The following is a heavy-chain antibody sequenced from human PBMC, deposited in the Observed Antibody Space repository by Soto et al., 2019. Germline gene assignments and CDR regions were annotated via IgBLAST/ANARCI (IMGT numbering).Heavy chain of an antibody. Sequence: QVQLQESGPGLVKPSQTLSLTCTVSGGSISSGGYYWSWIRQHPGKGLEWIGYIYYSGSTYYNPSPKSRVTISVDTSKNQFSLKLSSVTAADTAVYYCAILVPDIYYFDYWGQGTLVTVSS. CDR3: AILVPDIYYFDY. CDR2: IYYSGST. D-gene: IGHD2-2*01. J-gene: IGHJ4*02. CDR1: GGSISSGGYY. V-gene: IGHV4-31*03.